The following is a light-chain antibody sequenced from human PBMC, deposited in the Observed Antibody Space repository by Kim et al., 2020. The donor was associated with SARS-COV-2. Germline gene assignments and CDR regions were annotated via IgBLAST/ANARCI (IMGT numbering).Light chain of an antibody. Sequence: RGMISCTGSSSNLGAGYDVYWYPQLPGTAPKLLMYGSNKRPSGVPDRFSGSKSGTSPSLAITGLQAEDEADYYCQSYDSNLSSWVFGVGTQLTVL. J-gene: IGLJ3*02. CDR3: QSYDSNLSSWV. CDR1: SSNLGAGYD. V-gene: IGLV1-40*01. CDR2: GSN.